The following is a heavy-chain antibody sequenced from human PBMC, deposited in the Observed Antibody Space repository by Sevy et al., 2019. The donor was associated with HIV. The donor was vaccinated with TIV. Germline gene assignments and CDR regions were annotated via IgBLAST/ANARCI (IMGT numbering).Heavy chain of an antibody. CDR1: GFTVSSNY. CDR2: IYSGGST. D-gene: IGHD4-17*01. J-gene: IGHJ6*02. Sequence: GGSLRLSCAASGFTVSSNYMSWVRQAPGKGLEWVSVIYSGGSTYYADSVKGRFTISRDNSKNTLYLQMNSLRAEDTAVYYCARERADYGDYGDYYYYAMEVWGQGTTVTVSS. V-gene: IGHV3-53*01. CDR3: ARERADYGDYGDYYYYAMEV.